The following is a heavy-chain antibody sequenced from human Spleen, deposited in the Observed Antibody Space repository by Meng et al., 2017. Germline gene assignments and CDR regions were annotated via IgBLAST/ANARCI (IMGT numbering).Heavy chain of an antibody. CDR2: MIPIFGTA. CDR3: ARLTTVTQPGMDY. J-gene: IGHJ4*02. CDR1: GDTFSSST. D-gene: IGHD1-1*01. V-gene: IGHV1-69*01. Sequence: QVARLHYGGEVKNPGSSVTVSCQASGDTFSSSTISWVRQAPGQGLEWMGGMIPIFGTANYAQKFLGRVTITADESTTTAYMELSSLRSEDTAVYYCARLTTVTQPGMDYWGQGTLVTVSS.